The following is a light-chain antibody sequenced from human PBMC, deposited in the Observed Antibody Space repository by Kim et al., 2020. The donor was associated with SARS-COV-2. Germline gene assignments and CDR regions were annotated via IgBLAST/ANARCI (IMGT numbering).Light chain of an antibody. J-gene: IGKJ5*01. CDR2: QTS. CDR3: QQYNSYPIT. CDR1: QSFSSW. Sequence: DIQMTQSPSTVSASVGDRVTITCRASQSFSSWLAWYQQKPGKAPKLLIYQTSSLQSGVPSRFSGSGSGTEFTLTINSLQPDDFATYYRQQYNSYPITFGQGTRLEIK. V-gene: IGKV1-5*03.